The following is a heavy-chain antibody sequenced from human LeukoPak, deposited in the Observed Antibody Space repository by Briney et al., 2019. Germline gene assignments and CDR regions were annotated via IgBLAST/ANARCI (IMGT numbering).Heavy chain of an antibody. CDR3: ARDRAAYCYGSGSSYNRAFHY. CDR2: INPNSGGT. J-gene: IGHJ4*02. CDR1: GYTFTGYY. V-gene: IGHV1-2*02. Sequence: ASVKVSCKASGYTFTGYYMHWLRQAPGQGLDWMGWINPNSGGTNYTQKFQGRVTMTRDTSISTAYMELRRLRSDDTAVYYCARDRAAYCYGSGSSYNRAFHYWGQGTLVTVSS. D-gene: IGHD3-10*01.